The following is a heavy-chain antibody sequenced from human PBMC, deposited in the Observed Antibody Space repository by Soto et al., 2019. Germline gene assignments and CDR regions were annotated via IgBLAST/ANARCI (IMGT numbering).Heavy chain of an antibody. CDR2: INHSGST. CDR1: GGSFSGYY. Sequence: SETLSLTCAVYGGSFSGYYWSWIRQPPGKGLEWIGEINHSGSTNYNPSLKSRVTISVDTSKNQFSLKLSSVTAADTAVYYCARSVIKRITMVRGVSGYYYYYYMDVWGKGTTVTVSS. D-gene: IGHD3-10*01. J-gene: IGHJ6*03. CDR3: ARSVIKRITMVRGVSGYYYYYYMDV. V-gene: IGHV4-34*01.